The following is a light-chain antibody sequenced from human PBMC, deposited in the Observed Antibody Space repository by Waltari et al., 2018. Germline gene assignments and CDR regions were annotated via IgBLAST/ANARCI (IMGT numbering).Light chain of an antibody. J-gene: IGKJ1*01. Sequence: IQMTHSPSSLSASVGARVPITCRARQSISSYLNWYQQKPGKAPKPLIYAASSLQSGVPSRFSGSGSGTDFTLTISSLQPEDFATYYCQQSYSTPWTFGQGTKVEIK. CDR3: QQSYSTPWT. CDR2: AAS. CDR1: QSISSY. V-gene: IGKV1-39*01.